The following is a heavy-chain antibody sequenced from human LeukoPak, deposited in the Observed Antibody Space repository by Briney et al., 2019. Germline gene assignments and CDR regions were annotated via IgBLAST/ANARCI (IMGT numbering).Heavy chain of an antibody. D-gene: IGHD5-24*01. CDR2: IDWDDDK. V-gene: IGHV2-70*01. Sequence: SGPALVKPTQTLTLTCTFSGFSLSTSGVCVSWIRQPPGKALEWLALIDWDDDKYYATSLKTELTISKDTSKNQVVLTMTNMDPADTATYFCARTVDGYNFFDYWGQGTLVTVSS. CDR3: ARTVDGYNFFDY. CDR1: GFSLSTSGVC. J-gene: IGHJ4*02.